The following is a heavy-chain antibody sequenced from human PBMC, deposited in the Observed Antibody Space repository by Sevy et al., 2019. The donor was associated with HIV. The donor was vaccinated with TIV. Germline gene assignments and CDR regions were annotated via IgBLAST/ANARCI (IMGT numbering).Heavy chain of an antibody. CDR1: EFTFSGSA. CDR2: IRSKANSYAT. CDR3: TTVDTAMALTY. Sequence: GGSLRLSCAASEFTFSGSAMHWVRQASGKGLEWVGRIRSKANSYATAYAASLKGRFTISRDDSRNTASLQMNSLKTEDTAVYYCTTVDTAMALTYWGQGTLVTVSS. D-gene: IGHD5-18*01. V-gene: IGHV3-73*01. J-gene: IGHJ4*02.